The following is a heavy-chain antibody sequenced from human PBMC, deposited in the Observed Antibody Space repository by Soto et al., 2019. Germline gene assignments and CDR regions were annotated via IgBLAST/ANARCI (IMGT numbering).Heavy chain of an antibody. CDR3: AKDLHSSAPLH. Sequence: GGSLRLSCAASGFTFSTYAMNWVRQAPGKGLEWVSGISGGNTYYADSVRGRFTISRDNSKNTLYLQMNSLRAEDTAVYYCAKDLHSSAPLHWGQGTLLTVSS. CDR1: GFTFSTYA. CDR2: ISGGNT. D-gene: IGHD3-22*01. V-gene: IGHV3-23*01. J-gene: IGHJ4*02.